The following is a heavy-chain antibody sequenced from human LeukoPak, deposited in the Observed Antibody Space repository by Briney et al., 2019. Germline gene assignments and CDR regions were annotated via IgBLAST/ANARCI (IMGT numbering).Heavy chain of an antibody. CDR1: GYRFRIYD. CDR3: AKVGDWNHAYYFDY. Sequence: PGVSLSLFYAASGYRFRIYDMSWVRHAPAKAREGVSAHSCRGGSTLYADSAKGRLTYSGDNSKNTLYVQMNRLRAEDTAVYYCAKVGDWNHAYYFDYWGQGTLVTVSS. J-gene: IGHJ4*02. V-gene: IGHV3-23*01. CDR2: HSCRGGST. D-gene: IGHD1-1*01.